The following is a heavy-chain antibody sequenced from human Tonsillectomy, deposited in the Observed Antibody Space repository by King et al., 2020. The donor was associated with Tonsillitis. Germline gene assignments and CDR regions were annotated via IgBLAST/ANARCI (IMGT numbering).Heavy chain of an antibody. D-gene: IGHD1-26*01. CDR2: LSGNGGST. V-gene: IGHV3-23*01. CDR1: VFTFSNYA. CDR3: AKEGSYSLLDAFDF. Sequence: VQLLEAGGGLLQPGWSLILSCAASVFTFSNYAMSCYRHPPGQGLDWVSGLSGNGGSTYYANSVKGRFTISRDNSKNTLYLQMNIRRAEDAAVYYCAKEGSYSLLDAFDFWGQGTVVTVSS. J-gene: IGHJ3*01.